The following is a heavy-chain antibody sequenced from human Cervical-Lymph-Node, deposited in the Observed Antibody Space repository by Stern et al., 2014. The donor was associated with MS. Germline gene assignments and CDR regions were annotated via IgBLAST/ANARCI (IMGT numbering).Heavy chain of an antibody. V-gene: IGHV5-51*01. J-gene: IGHJ6*02. CDR2: IYPGDSDT. CDR3: ARTGRGSYRDYYYYGMDV. Sequence: VQLVQSGAEVKKPGESLKISCKGSGYSFTSYWIGWVRQMPGKGLEWMGIIYPGDSDTRYSPSFQGQVTISADKSISPAYLQWSSLKASDTAMYYCARTGRGSYRDYYYYGMDVWGQGTTVTVSS. D-gene: IGHD1-26*01. CDR1: GYSFTSYW.